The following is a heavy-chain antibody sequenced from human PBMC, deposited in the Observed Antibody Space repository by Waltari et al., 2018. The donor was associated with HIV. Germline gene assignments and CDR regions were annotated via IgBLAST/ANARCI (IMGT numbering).Heavy chain of an antibody. CDR2: INPAGNTI. Sequence: EVQLVQPGGGLVRPGVSRRLSFAASGFTVSWCWRHWVRQNPGEGLVWVSRINPAGNTITYADCVIGRFTTSRDYAKNKLYLQMNSLRDEDTGMYYCVKDTFGEYDNWGQGTMVTVSS. D-gene: IGHD3-10*01. J-gene: IGHJ4*02. CDR3: VKDTFGEYDN. V-gene: IGHV3-74*01. CDR1: GFTVSWCW.